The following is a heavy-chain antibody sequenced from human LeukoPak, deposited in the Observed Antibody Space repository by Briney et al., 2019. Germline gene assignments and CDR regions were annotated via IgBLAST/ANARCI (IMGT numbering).Heavy chain of an antibody. J-gene: IGHJ6*02. CDR2: ISYDGSSR. V-gene: IGHV3-30*03. D-gene: IGHD1-1*01. CDR1: GFTLSAYA. CDR3: ATLRYKWNDRLSSRGYYYAIDV. Sequence: GRSLRLSCAASGFTLSAYAMHWVRQAPGKGLEWVAIISYDGSSRFYADSVRGRFNISRDNSKNTLHLQMGSLGTEDSALYYCATLRYKWNDRLSSRGYYYAIDVWGQGTSVTVSS.